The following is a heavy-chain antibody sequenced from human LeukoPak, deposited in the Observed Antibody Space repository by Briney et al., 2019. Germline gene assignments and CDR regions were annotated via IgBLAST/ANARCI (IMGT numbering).Heavy chain of an antibody. CDR1: GFSFTTYW. J-gene: IGHJ3*02. D-gene: IGHD6-19*01. CDR3: ARHQWLNAFDI. CDR2: ISYDGSTK. Sequence: GESLRLSCAASGFSFTTYWMSWVRQAPGKGLEWVTLISYDGSTKYYSDSVKGRFTLSRDNSKNTLYLQMNSLRAEDTAVYYCARHQWLNAFDIWGQGTMVTVSS. V-gene: IGHV3-30*03.